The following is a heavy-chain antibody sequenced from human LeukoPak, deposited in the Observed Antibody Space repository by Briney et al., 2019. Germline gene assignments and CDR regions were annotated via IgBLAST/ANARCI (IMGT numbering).Heavy chain of an antibody. CDR3: ARDHSGKWDLLSGWWFDP. CDR1: GYSLTEFS. Sequence: ASVKVSCRVSGYSLTEFSMHWVRQAPGKGLEWMGGFDPEEGKTIYAQKFQGRVTLTRDMSTTSVYMELTSLRSEDTAVYYCARDHSGKWDLLSGWWFDPWGQGTLVTVSS. D-gene: IGHD1-26*01. J-gene: IGHJ5*02. V-gene: IGHV1-24*01. CDR2: FDPEEGKT.